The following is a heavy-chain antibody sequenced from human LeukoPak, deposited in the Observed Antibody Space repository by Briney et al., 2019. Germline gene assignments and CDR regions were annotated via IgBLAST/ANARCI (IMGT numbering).Heavy chain of an antibody. V-gene: IGHV4-4*07. CDR2: IYDGGST. CDR3: ARDSGTSGEVKFDP. CDR1: GGSVNSYY. J-gene: IGHJ5*02. D-gene: IGHD3-10*01. Sequence: SETLSLTCTVSGGSVNSYYLSWIRQPAGKTLEWIGRIYDGGSTNYNPSLKSRVTMSVATSKNQISLKLKSVTAADTAVYYCARDSGTSGEVKFDPWGQGALVTVSS.